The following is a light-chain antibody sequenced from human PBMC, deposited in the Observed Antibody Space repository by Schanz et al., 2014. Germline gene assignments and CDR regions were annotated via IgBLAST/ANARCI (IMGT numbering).Light chain of an antibody. CDR2: STN. J-gene: IGLJ3*02. CDR3: ATWDDGLTARV. Sequence: QSVLTQPPSASGTPGQRVTISCSGSSFNIGTNTVIWYQQLPGTAPKLLIHSTNQRPSGVPDRFSGSKSGTSASLAIIGLQSEDEADYYCATWDDGLTARVFGGGTXVTVL. V-gene: IGLV1-44*01. CDR1: SFNIGTNT.